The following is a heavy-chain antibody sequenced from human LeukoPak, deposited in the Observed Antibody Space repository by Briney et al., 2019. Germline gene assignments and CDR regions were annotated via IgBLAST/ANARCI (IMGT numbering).Heavy chain of an antibody. V-gene: IGHV3-23*01. CDR1: GFTFSSYA. CDR3: AKRLTVAGPSFDY. CDR2: ISGSGDT. J-gene: IGHJ4*02. D-gene: IGHD6-19*01. Sequence: PGGSLRLSCTASGFTFSSYATSWVRQAPEKGLEWVSLISGSGDTYYADSVKGRFTISRDNSKNTLYLQMNSLRAEDTAIYYCAKRLTVAGPSFDYWGQGTLVTVSS.